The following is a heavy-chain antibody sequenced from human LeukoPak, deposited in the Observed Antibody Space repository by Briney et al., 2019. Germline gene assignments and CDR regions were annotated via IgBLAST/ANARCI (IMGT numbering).Heavy chain of an antibody. D-gene: IGHD6-19*01. CDR3: ARDPGGWSFGS. V-gene: IGHV3-33*01. J-gene: IGHJ4*02. CDR1: GFTFSSYG. Sequence: GGSLRLSCAASGFTFSSYGMHWVRQAPGKGLEWVAVIWYDGSKTYYADSVKGRFTISRDDSKNTVYLQMNSLRAEDTAVYYSARDPGGWSFGSWGQGTLVTVS. CDR2: IWYDGSKT.